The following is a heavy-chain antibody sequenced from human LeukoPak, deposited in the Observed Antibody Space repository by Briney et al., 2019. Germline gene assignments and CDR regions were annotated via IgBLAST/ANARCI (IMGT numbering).Heavy chain of an antibody. CDR1: EYTFTGYY. Sequence: ASVKVSCKASEYTFTGYYMHWVRQAPGQGLEWMGWINPNSGGTNYAQKFQGRVTMTRDTSISTAYMELSRLRSDDTAVYYCARSTTVNYYFDYWGQGTLVTVSS. CDR3: ARSTTVNYYFDY. J-gene: IGHJ4*02. V-gene: IGHV1-2*02. CDR2: INPNSGGT. D-gene: IGHD4-11*01.